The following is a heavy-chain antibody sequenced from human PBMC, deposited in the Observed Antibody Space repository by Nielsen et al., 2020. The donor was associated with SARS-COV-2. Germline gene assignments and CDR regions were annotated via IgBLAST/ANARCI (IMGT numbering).Heavy chain of an antibody. CDR3: ARDSPFYYMDV. CDR2: IYYSGDT. Sequence: SWVRQFPGTGLQWIGYIYYSGDTYYNPSLRSRVSISLDTSQNQFSLNLGSVTAADTAVYYCARDSPFYYMDVWGKGTTVTVSS. V-gene: IGHV4-31*02. J-gene: IGHJ6*03.